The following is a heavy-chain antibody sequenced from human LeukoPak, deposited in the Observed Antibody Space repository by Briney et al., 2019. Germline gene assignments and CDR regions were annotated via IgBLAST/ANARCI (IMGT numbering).Heavy chain of an antibody. Sequence: PGGSLRLSCAASGFTFDDYAMHWVRQAPGKGLEWVSGISWNSGSIGYADSVKGRFTISRDNAKNTLYLQMNSLRAEDTAVYYCVCPKDYYDSSGYDYWGQGTLVTVSS. J-gene: IGHJ4*02. D-gene: IGHD3-22*01. CDR3: VCPKDYYDSSGYDY. V-gene: IGHV3-9*01. CDR1: GFTFDDYA. CDR2: ISWNSGSI.